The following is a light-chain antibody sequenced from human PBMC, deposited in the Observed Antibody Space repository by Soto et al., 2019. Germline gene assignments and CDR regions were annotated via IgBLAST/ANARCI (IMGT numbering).Light chain of an antibody. CDR1: QSVSRY. CDR2: DAS. V-gene: IGKV3-11*01. Sequence: EIVLTQSPATLSLSPGERATLSGRASQSVSRYLDWYQQKPGQAPRLRIYDASNRATGIPARFSGSGSGTDFPLTISRREPEDFAVYYCQQRSNLPPLTFGQGTRLEIK. J-gene: IGKJ5*01. CDR3: QQRSNLPPLT.